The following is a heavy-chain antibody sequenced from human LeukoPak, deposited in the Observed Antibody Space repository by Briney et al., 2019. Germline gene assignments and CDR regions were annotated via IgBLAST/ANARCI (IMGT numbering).Heavy chain of an antibody. CDR2: INPSGGST. V-gene: IGHV1-46*01. J-gene: IGHJ4*02. D-gene: IGHD6-13*01. CDR1: GYTFTSYY. CDR3: AREIVAAAGPYFDY. Sequence: ASVKVSCKASGYTFTSYYMHWVRQAPGQGLEWMGVINPSGGSTSYAQKFQGRVTMTRDTSTSTVYMDLSSLRFEDTAVYYCAREIVAAAGPYFDYWGQGTLVTVSS.